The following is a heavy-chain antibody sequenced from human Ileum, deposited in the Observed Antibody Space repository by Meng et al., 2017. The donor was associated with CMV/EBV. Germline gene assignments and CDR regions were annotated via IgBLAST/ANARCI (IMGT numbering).Heavy chain of an antibody. D-gene: IGHD6-13*01. CDR2: IWYDGSKK. CDR1: GFTFSGYG. J-gene: IGHJ4*02. Sequence: GESLKISCAASGFTFSGYGFHWVRQAPGKGLEWVAVIWYDGSKKYYVDSVEGRFTISRDNSKSTLYLQMNCLRAEDTALYFCATDAATGIFDHWGQGTLVTVSS. CDR3: ATDAATGIFDH. V-gene: IGHV3-33*01.